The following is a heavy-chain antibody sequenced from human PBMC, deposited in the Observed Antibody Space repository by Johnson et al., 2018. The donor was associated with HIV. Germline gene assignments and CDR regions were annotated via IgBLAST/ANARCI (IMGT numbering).Heavy chain of an antibody. CDR2: MSYDGIKK. CDR1: GFTFSSYA. CDR3: ARVGMSDYDLAAFDI. J-gene: IGHJ3*02. D-gene: IGHD3-3*01. Sequence: QVLLVESGGGVVQPGRSLRLSCAASGFTFSSYAMHWVRQAPGKGLQWVALMSYDGIKKYYADSVKGRFTISGDSSTNTVFLQMNSLGVEDTAVCFCARVGMSDYDLAAFDIWGQGTMVTVSS. V-gene: IGHV3-30-3*01.